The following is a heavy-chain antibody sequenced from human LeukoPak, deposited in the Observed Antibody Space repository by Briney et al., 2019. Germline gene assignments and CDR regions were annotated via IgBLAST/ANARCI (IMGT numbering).Heavy chain of an antibody. Sequence: SETLSLTCTVSGGSISSYFWNWIRQPPGKGLEWIGYIHFTGSSNDNPSLKNRVSISVDPSMNQFSLNLSSVTAADTAVYYCARDLGTFQGYAFDIWGQGTMVTVSS. J-gene: IGHJ3*02. V-gene: IGHV4-59*01. CDR2: IHFTGSS. CDR3: ARDLGTFQGYAFDI. D-gene: IGHD3-16*01. CDR1: GGSISSYF.